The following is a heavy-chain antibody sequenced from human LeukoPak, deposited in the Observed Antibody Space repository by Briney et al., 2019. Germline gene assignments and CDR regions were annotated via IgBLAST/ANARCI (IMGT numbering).Heavy chain of an antibody. CDR1: GFTFSNAW. CDR3: TTDPDLGYCSSTSCYDFGLPGKTDY. J-gene: IGHJ4*02. CDR2: IKSKTDGGTT. D-gene: IGHD2-2*01. Sequence: PGGSLRLSCVASGFTFSNAWMSWVRQAPGKGLEWVGRIKSKTDGGTTDYAAPVKGRFTISRDDSKNTLYLQMNSLKTEDTAVYYCTTDPDLGYCSSTSCYDFGLPGKTDYWGQGTLVTVSS. V-gene: IGHV3-15*01.